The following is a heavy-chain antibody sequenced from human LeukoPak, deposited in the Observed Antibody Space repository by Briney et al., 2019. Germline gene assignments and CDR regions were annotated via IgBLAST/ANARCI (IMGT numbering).Heavy chain of an antibody. D-gene: IGHD2-2*01. Sequence: GGSLRLSCAASGFTFSSYAMSWVRQAPGKGLEWVSAISGCGGSTYYADSVKGRFTISRDNSKNTLYLQMNSLRAEDTAVYYCAKDAVVVPAAMNDYWGQGTLVTVSS. CDR1: GFTFSSYA. J-gene: IGHJ4*02. CDR2: ISGCGGST. CDR3: AKDAVVVPAAMNDY. V-gene: IGHV3-23*01.